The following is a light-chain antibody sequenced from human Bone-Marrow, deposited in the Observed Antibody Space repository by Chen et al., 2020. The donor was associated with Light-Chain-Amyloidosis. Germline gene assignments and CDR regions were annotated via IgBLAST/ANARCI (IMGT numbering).Light chain of an antibody. V-gene: IGLV6-57*01. Sequence: FMLTQPRAVSESPGKTVTISCTRSSGSIAGNYVQWFQQRPGRSPTTVIFEDNLRPPGVPDRFSGSIDTSSNSASLSISGLKPGDEADYYCQSYDTSVRVFGGGTRLTVL. CDR1: SGSIAGNY. J-gene: IGLJ3*02. CDR3: QSYDTSVRV. CDR2: EDN.